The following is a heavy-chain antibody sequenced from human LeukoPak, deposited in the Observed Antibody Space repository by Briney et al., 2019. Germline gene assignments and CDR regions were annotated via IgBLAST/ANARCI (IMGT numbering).Heavy chain of an antibody. V-gene: IGHV3-21*01. CDR2: ISRSSSYI. J-gene: IGHJ6*02. CDR1: GFTFSSYS. D-gene: IGHD2-15*01. CDR3: ARDADCSGGSCYSGYYYYYGMDV. Sequence: GGSLRLSCAASGFTFSSYSMNWVRQAPGKGLEWVSSISRSSSYIYYADSVKGRFTISRDNAKNSLYLQMNSLRAEDTAVYYCARDADCSGGSCYSGYYYYYGMDVWGQGTTVTVSS.